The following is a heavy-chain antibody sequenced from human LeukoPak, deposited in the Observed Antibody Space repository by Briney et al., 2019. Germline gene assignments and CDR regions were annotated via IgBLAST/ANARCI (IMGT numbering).Heavy chain of an antibody. CDR1: GGSFSGYY. CDR2: INHSGST. D-gene: IGHD3-3*01. CDR3: ARGISDFWSSYYLYFDY. Sequence: PSETLSLTCAVYGGSFSGYYWSWIRQPPGKGLEWIGEINHSGSTNYNPSLKSRVTISVDTSKNQFSLKLSSVTAADTAVYYCARGISDFWSSYYLYFDYWGQGTLVTVSS. J-gene: IGHJ4*02. V-gene: IGHV4-34*01.